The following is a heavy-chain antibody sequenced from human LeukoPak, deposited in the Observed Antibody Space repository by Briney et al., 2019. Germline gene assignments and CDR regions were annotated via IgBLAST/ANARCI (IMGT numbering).Heavy chain of an antibody. Sequence: ASVKVSCKASGYTFTRYVMNWVRQAPGQGLEWMGWINTKTGNPTYAQGFTGRFVFSLDTSVSTAYLQISSLKAEDTAVYYCARATAARGFDPWGQGTLVTVSS. CDR3: ARATAARGFDP. V-gene: IGHV7-4-1*02. D-gene: IGHD4-17*01. CDR2: INTKTGNP. CDR1: GYTFTRYV. J-gene: IGHJ5*02.